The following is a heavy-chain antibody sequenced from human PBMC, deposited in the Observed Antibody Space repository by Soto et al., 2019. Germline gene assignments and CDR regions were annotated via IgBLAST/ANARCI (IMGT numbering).Heavy chain of an antibody. CDR2: IWYDGSNK. D-gene: IGHD1-26*01. V-gene: IGHV3-33*01. J-gene: IGHJ4*02. Sequence: QVQLVESGGGVVQPGRSLRLSCAASGFTFSSYGMHWVRQAPGKGLEWVAVIWYDGSNKYYADSVKGRFTISRDNSKNTLCLQMNSLRAEDTAVDYCARDKGSGSYPDVIDYWGQGTLVTVSS. CDR1: GFTFSSYG. CDR3: ARDKGSGSYPDVIDY.